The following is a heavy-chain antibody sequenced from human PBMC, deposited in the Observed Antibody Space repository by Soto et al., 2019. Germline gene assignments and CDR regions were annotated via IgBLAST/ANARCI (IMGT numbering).Heavy chain of an antibody. CDR3: ARSHTLTGSTRFDP. D-gene: IGHD1-7*01. Sequence: GGSLRLSGAASGFTFSTYNMNWVRQAPGKGLEWISYISTSSSTIYYADSVKGRFTISRDNAKNSLFLQMNSLRDEDTAIYYCARSHTLTGSTRFDPWGQGTLVTVSS. CDR1: GFTFSTYN. J-gene: IGHJ5*02. CDR2: ISTSSSTI. V-gene: IGHV3-48*02.